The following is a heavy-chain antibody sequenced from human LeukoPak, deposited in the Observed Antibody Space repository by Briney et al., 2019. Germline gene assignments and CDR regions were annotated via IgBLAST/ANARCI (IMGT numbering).Heavy chain of an antibody. CDR3: ASNSGSYNPYYFDY. J-gene: IGHJ4*02. Sequence: SQTLSLTCTDPGGSISSGGYYWSWIRQHPGKGLEWIGYIYYSGSTYYNPSLKSRVTISVDTSKNQFSLKLSSVTAADTAAYYCASNSGSYNPYYFDYWGQGTLVTVSS. CDR2: IYYSGST. D-gene: IGHD1-26*01. CDR1: GGSISSGGYY. V-gene: IGHV4-31*03.